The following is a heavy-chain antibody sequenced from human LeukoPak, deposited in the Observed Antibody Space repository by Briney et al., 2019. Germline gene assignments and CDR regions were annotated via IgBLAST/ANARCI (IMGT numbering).Heavy chain of an antibody. CDR1: GFTFSSYA. V-gene: IGHV3-30*04. D-gene: IGHD2-8*01. Sequence: QSGGSPRLSCAASGFTFSSYAMHWVRQAPGKGLEWVAVISYDGSNKYYADSVKGRFTISRDNSKNTLYLQMNSLRAEDTAVYYCARAKARPHCTNGVCFPNYYYYYGMDVWGQGTTVTVSS. CDR3: ARAKARPHCTNGVCFPNYYYYYGMDV. J-gene: IGHJ6*02. CDR2: ISYDGSNK.